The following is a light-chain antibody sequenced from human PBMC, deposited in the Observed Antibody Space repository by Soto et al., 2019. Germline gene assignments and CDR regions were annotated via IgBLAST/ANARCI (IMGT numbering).Light chain of an antibody. V-gene: IGKV3-20*01. CDR1: QSVSVSY. CDR2: GAS. J-gene: IGKJ1*01. CDR3: QQYSTTPWT. Sequence: EIVLTQSPGNLSLSPGERATLSCRASQSVSVSYLAWYQHRPGQAPRLLIYGASNRATGIPDRFSGSGSGTDFTLTINRLEPEDFAIYYCQQYSTTPWTFGQGTKVEIK.